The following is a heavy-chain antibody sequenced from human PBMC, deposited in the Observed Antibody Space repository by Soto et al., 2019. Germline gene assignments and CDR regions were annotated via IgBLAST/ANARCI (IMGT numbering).Heavy chain of an antibody. V-gene: IGHV3-74*03. CDR2: INHDGSGT. Sequence: VQLVESGGGLVQPGGSLRLSCEASGFTFSPYWMHWVRQAPGKGLIWVSRINHDGSGTVYADSGQGRFTISRDNARNTIYLQMNSLTAEDTAVYYCVREVCIGSTCISRGWFDPWGQGTLVTVSS. J-gene: IGHJ5*02. CDR1: GFTFSPYW. D-gene: IGHD2-2*01. CDR3: VREVCIGSTCISRGWFDP.